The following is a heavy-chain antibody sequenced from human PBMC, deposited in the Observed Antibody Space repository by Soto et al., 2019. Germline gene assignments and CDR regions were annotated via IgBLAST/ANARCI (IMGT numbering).Heavy chain of an antibody. D-gene: IGHD6-6*01. V-gene: IGHV1-3*01. Sequence: VASVKVSCKASGYTFTSYAMHWVRQAPGQRLEWMGWINAGNGNTKYSQKFQGRVTITRDTSASTAYMELSSLRSEDTAVYYCARDGGAARLYYYYGMDVWGQGTTVTV. CDR2: INAGNGNT. J-gene: IGHJ6*02. CDR3: ARDGGAARLYYYYGMDV. CDR1: GYTFTSYA.